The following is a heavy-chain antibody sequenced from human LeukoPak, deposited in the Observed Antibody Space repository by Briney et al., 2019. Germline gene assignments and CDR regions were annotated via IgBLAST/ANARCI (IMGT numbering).Heavy chain of an antibody. Sequence: GGSLRLSCAASGFTVSSNYMRCVRQHPGGGMEWVSVFHSGGSTSYADSVKGRFTISRDNSKNTLYLQMNSLRDEDTAVYYCARVRLPGSRGSLYFDYWGQGTLVTVSS. V-gene: IGHV3-66*02. D-gene: IGHD2-15*01. CDR2: FHSGGST. J-gene: IGHJ4*02. CDR1: GFTVSSNY. CDR3: ARVRLPGSRGSLYFDY.